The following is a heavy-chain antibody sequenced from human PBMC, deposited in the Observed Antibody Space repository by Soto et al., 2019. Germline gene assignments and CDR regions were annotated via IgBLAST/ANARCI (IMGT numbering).Heavy chain of an antibody. J-gene: IGHJ6*02. CDR2: MNPNSGNT. Sequence: GASVKVSCKASGYTFTSYDINWVRQATGQGLEWMGWMNPNSGNTGYAQKFQGRVSMTRNTSISTAYMELSSLRSEDTAVYYCARGIGAYYYGSGSYYNGDYYYYGMDVWGQGTTVTVSS. V-gene: IGHV1-8*01. D-gene: IGHD3-10*01. CDR1: GYTFTSYD. CDR3: ARGIGAYYYGSGSYYNGDYYYYGMDV.